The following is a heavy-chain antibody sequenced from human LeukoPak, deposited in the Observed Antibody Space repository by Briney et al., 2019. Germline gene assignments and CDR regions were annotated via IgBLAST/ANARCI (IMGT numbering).Heavy chain of an antibody. Sequence: NTGRSLRLSCAASGFTFSDYYMSWIRQAPGKGLEWVSYISHSGRTMYYADSVKGRFTISRDNAKNSLYLQMNSLRAGDAAVYYCARDSIVRGNIGNDMDVWGKGTTVTVSS. J-gene: IGHJ6*03. CDR3: ARDSIVRGNIGNDMDV. D-gene: IGHD2-8*01. V-gene: IGHV3-11*01. CDR1: GFTFSDYY. CDR2: ISHSGRTM.